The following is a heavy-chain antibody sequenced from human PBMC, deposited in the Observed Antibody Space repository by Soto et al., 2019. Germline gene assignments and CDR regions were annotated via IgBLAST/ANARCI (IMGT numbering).Heavy chain of an antibody. CDR3: ARGPATDKVDS. Sequence: SETLSLTCTVSGGSISSLDYHLSWIRQPPGKGLESIGHIYDSGSTYNNPSLKSQVTISLDTSKNQFSLRLNSVTAADTAVYYCARGPATDKVDSWGPGTPVTVSS. J-gene: IGHJ4*02. CDR2: IYDSGST. CDR1: GGSISSLDYH. D-gene: IGHD6-25*01. V-gene: IGHV4-30-4*01.